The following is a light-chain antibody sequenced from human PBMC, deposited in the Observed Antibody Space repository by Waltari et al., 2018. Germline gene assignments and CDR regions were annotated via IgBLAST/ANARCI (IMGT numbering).Light chain of an antibody. Sequence: DIQMTQSPSSLSASVGDRVTITCRASQGIGNDLGWFQQKPGKAPKRLIYTASSLQSGVPSRFSGSGSGTEFTLTISSLQPKDFATYYCLQHSSYSRTFGQGTKVEIK. CDR3: LQHSSYSRT. V-gene: IGKV1-17*01. CDR1: QGIGND. CDR2: TAS. J-gene: IGKJ1*01.